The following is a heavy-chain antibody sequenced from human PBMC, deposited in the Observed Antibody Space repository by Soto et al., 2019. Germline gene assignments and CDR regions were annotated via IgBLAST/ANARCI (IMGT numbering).Heavy chain of an antibody. CDR2: IYPGDSDT. V-gene: IGHV5-51*01. Sequence: GESLKISCKGSGYSFSSYWINWVRQMPGKGLEWMGIIYPGDSDTRYSPSFQGQVTISADKSISTAYLQWRSLKASDTAMYYCARHHGSPGSYFGMDVWGQGTTVTVSS. CDR1: GYSFSSYW. J-gene: IGHJ6*02. D-gene: IGHD6-13*01. CDR3: ARHHGSPGSYFGMDV.